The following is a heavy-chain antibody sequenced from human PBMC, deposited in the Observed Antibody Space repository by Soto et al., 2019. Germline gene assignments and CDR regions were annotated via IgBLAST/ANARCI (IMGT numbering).Heavy chain of an antibody. CDR2: IIPISGTA. D-gene: IGHD2-2*01. V-gene: IGHV1-69*13. J-gene: IGHJ6*02. CDR3: AHPKTRSSTGDYYYGMDV. CDR1: GGTFSSYA. Sequence: SVKVSCKASGGTFSSYAISWVRQAPGQGLEWMGGIIPISGTANYAQKFQGRVTITADESTSTAYMELSSLRSEDTAVYYCAHPKTRSSTGDYYYGMDVWGQGTTVPVYS.